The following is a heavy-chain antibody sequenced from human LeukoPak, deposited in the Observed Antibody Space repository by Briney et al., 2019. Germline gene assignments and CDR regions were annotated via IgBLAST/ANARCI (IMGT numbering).Heavy chain of an antibody. CDR2: FYASGTT. D-gene: IGHD6-13*01. V-gene: IGHV4-4*07. CDR3: AKDSSTWGNLAGHFDS. CDR1: GGSIVSHY. Sequence: SSETLSLTCTVSGGSIVSHYWNWIRQPAGRGLEWIGRFYASGTTNTSPSLKSRVTMSVDTSKDQFSLKLSSVTAADTAVYYCAKDSSTWGNLAGHFDSWGQGTQVTVSS. J-gene: IGHJ4*02.